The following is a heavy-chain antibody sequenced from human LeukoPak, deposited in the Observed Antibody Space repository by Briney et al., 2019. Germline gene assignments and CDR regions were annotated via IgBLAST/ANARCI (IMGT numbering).Heavy chain of an antibody. Sequence: PGGSLRLSCAASGFTFSAYWMSWVRQAPGKRLEWVANVNEDGSARYYEDSVKGRFTVSRDNTRDSLYLQMNILRAEDTAVYYCARYSGAYYSFHYWGQGTLVTVSS. J-gene: IGHJ4*02. CDR3: ARYSGAYYSFHY. V-gene: IGHV3-7*05. CDR1: GFTFSAYW. CDR2: VNEDGSAR. D-gene: IGHD1-26*01.